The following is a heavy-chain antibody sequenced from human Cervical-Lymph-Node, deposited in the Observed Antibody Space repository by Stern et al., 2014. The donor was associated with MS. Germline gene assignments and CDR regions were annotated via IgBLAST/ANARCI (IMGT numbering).Heavy chain of an antibody. CDR1: GFPFSSYG. CDR3: AKDSACSDGSCQLDV. D-gene: IGHD2-15*01. J-gene: IGHJ6*02. V-gene: IGHV3-30*18. CDR2: ISYDGIKQ. Sequence: VQLVESGGGVVQPGRPLRVSCAHSGFPFSSYGMHWVRQAPGKGMEWEALISYDGIKQYYGDSVKGRFSIARDNPKNTLDLQMNSVRAEDTAVYYCAKDSACSDGSCQLDVWGQGTTVTVSS.